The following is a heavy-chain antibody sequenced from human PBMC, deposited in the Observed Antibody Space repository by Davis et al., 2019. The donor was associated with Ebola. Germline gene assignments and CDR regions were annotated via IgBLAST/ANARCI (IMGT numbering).Heavy chain of an antibody. Sequence: ASVTVSCKASGYTFTSYGITWVRQAPGQGLEWMGWINPHNGNTNYAQNVQGRVTMTTDTSTSTAYMEVGSLKSDDTAVYYCARAQFPTTSDHWGQGTLVTVSS. D-gene: IGHD1-1*01. J-gene: IGHJ4*02. CDR3: ARAQFPTTSDH. CDR2: INPHNGNT. CDR1: GYTFTSYG. V-gene: IGHV1-18*04.